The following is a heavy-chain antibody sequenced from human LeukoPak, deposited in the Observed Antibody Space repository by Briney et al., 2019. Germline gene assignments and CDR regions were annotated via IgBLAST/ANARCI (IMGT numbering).Heavy chain of an antibody. Sequence: GGSLRLSCAASGFTFSDYYMSWIRQPPGKGLEWVSYISSSGTTIYYADSVRGRFTVSRDNAKNSLYLQMDSLSAEDTAVYYCARVRRGGRPTDAFEIWGQGTMVTVSS. V-gene: IGHV3-11*01. J-gene: IGHJ3*02. D-gene: IGHD4-23*01. CDR3: ARVRRGGRPTDAFEI. CDR2: ISSSGTTI. CDR1: GFTFSDYY.